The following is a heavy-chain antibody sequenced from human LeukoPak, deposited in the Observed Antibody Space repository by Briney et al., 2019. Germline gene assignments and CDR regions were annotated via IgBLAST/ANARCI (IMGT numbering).Heavy chain of an antibody. V-gene: IGHV1-8*01. CDR3: ARAERGYSYGYVDY. CDR1: GYTFTSYD. D-gene: IGHD5-18*01. J-gene: IGHJ4*02. CDR2: MNPNSGNT. Sequence: GPVKVSCKASGYTFTSYDINWVRQATGQGLEWMGWMNPNSGNTGYAQKFQGRVTMTRNTSISTAYMELSSLRSEDTAVYYCARAERGYSYGYVDYWGQGTLVTVSS.